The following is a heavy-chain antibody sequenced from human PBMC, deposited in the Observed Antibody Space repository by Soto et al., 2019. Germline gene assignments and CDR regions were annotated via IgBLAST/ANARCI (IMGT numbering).Heavy chain of an antibody. V-gene: IGHV1-69*01. CDR2: IIPIFGTA. CDR1: GGTFSSYA. Sequence: QVQLVQSGAEVKKPGSSVKVSCKASGGTFSSYAISWVRQAPGQGLEWMGGIIPIFGTANYAQKFQGRVTITADESTSTAYMELSSLRSEDTAVYYCARDPLTYYDILTGYYEFDYWGQGTLVTVSS. CDR3: ARDPLTYYDILTGYYEFDY. J-gene: IGHJ4*02. D-gene: IGHD3-9*01.